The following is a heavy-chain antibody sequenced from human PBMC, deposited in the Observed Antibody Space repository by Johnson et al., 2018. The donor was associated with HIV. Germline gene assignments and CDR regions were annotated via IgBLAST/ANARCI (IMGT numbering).Heavy chain of an antibody. J-gene: IGHJ3*01. CDR1: GFIFSSYW. Sequence: VQLVESGGGLVQPGGSLRLSCAASGFIFSSYWMSWVRQAPGKGLEWVSIIYSGGNTYYADSVQGRFTISRDNSKNTLYLQMNSLRVEDTAVYYCARERGISGGFDFWGQGTRVSVSS. CDR3: ARERGISGGFDF. CDR2: IYSGGNT. D-gene: IGHD2-15*01. V-gene: IGHV3-66*01.